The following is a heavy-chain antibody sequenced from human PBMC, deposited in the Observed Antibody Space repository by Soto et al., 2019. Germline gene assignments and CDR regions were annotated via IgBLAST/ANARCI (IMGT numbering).Heavy chain of an antibody. V-gene: IGHV3-30-3*01. CDR2: ISYDGSNK. CDR3: ARDTDEKNRESQMDV. CDR1: GFTFISYA. D-gene: IGHD2-8*02. J-gene: IGHJ6*01. Sequence: GGSXRLSCASCGFTFISYAIDGFRHAPGKGLEWVAVISYDGSNKYYADSVKGRFTISRDNSKNTLYLQMNSLRAEDTAVYYCARDTDEKNRESQMDVWGQGTTVTVYS.